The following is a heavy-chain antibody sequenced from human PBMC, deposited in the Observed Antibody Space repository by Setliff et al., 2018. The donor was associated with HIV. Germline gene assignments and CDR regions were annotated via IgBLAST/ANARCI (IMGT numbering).Heavy chain of an antibody. V-gene: IGHV1-2*02. J-gene: IGHJ4*02. CDR3: ARDYHLWGLGRYDKSVTQPVVGYYFDY. D-gene: IGHD3-16*01. Sequence: ASVKVSCKASGYTFTGYYMHWVRQAPGQGLEWMGWINPNSGGTNYAQKFQGRVTMTRDTPISTAYMELSRLRSDDTAVYYCARDYHLWGLGRYDKSVTQPVVGYYFDYWGQGTLVTVSS. CDR2: INPNSGGT. CDR1: GYTFTGYY.